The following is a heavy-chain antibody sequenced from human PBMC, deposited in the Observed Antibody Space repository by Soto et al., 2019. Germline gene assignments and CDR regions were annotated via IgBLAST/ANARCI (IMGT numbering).Heavy chain of an antibody. CDR3: ARGDIVLERSMVV. D-gene: IGHD2-8*01. V-gene: IGHV1-2*02. Sequence: RASVKVSCKASGYTFTGYYMHWVRQAPGQGLEWMGWINPNSGGTNYAQKFQGRVTMTRDTSISTAYMELSRLRSDDTAVYYFARGDIVLERSMVVWGPGTTVTLS. CDR2: INPNSGGT. CDR1: GYTFTGYY. J-gene: IGHJ6*02.